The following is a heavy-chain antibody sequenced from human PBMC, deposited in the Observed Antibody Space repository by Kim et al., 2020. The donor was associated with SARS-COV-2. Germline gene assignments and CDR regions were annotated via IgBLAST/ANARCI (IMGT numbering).Heavy chain of an antibody. Sequence: RYAQKFQGRVTMTRDTSTSTVYMEVRSLRSEDTAVYYCARRSGSYDAFDIWGQGTMVTVSS. CDR3: ARRSGSYDAFDI. J-gene: IGHJ3*02. V-gene: IGHV1-46*01. D-gene: IGHD1-26*01.